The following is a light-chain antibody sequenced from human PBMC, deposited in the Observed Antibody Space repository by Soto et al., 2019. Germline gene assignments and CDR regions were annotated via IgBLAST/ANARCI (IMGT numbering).Light chain of an antibody. CDR1: QSISSSH. J-gene: IGKJ4*01. CDR2: GAS. CDR3: QHYDNSPVA. V-gene: IGKV3-20*01. Sequence: EIVMTQSPGTLSLSPGERATLSCRASQSISSSHLAWYQQKPGQAPRLLIYGASSRAIGIPDRFSGSGSGTDFTLNISRLEAEDFALYLCQHYDNSPVAFGGGTKVEIK.